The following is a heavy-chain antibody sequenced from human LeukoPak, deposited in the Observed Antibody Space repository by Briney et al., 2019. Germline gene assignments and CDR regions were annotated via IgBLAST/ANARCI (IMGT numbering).Heavy chain of an antibody. CDR1: GFTFSNYM. CDR2: IKSDGITI. J-gene: IGHJ4*02. D-gene: IGHD1-20*01. CDR3: LRDLNWSLDQ. Sequence: GGSLRLSCAASGFTFSNYMMHWVRQAPGKGLVWVSRIKSDGITITYADSVKGRFTISRDNAKNTLYLQLNSLRAEDTAVYYCLRDLNWSLDQWGQGTLVTVSS. V-gene: IGHV3-74*01.